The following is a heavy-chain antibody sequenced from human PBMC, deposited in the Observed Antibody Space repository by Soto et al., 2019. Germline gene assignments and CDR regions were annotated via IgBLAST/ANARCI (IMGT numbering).Heavy chain of an antibody. J-gene: IGHJ4*02. CDR3: ARASGGGVGTTSY. Sequence: GPEVKKPGASAKVSCKTSGYIFSNFGISWMRQVPGQGLEWMGWISGYNGNTNYAQKFQDRVTLTTDTSTNTAYMELRSLRSDDTAVYYCARASGGGVGTTSYWGQGTLVTVPS. V-gene: IGHV1-18*01. CDR1: GYIFSNFG. CDR2: ISGYNGNT. D-gene: IGHD1-26*01.